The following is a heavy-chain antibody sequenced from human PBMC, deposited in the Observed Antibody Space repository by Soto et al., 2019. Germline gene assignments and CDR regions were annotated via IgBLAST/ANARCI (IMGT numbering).Heavy chain of an antibody. V-gene: IGHV3-21*03. CDR2: ISSSNTYI. CDR1: GFTFSHYS. Sequence: EVQLAESGGGLVKPGGSLRLSCAASGFTFSHYSMNWVRQAPGKGLEWVSAISSSNTYIYYADSVKGRFTISRDNAKNSLYLQVNSLRAEDTAVYYCAREARSGNELDYWGQGTLVTVSS. D-gene: IGHD5-12*01. CDR3: AREARSGNELDY. J-gene: IGHJ4*02.